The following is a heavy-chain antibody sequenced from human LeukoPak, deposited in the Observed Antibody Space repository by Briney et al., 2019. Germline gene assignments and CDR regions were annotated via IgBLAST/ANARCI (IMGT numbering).Heavy chain of an antibody. CDR2: IYYSGST. CDR3: AKGGLGSGSYDLWVFGY. D-gene: IGHD3-10*01. Sequence: PSETLSLTCTVSGGSISSYYWSWIRQPPGKGLEWIGYIYYSGSTYYNPSLKSRVTISVDTSKNQFSLKLSSVTAADTAVYYCAKGGLGSGSYDLWVFGYWGQGTLVTVSS. J-gene: IGHJ4*02. CDR1: GGSISSYY. V-gene: IGHV4-59*12.